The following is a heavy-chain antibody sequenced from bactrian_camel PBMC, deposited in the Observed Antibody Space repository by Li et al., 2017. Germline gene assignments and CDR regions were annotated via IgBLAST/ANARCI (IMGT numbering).Heavy chain of an antibody. CDR2: INKGGAT. V-gene: IGHV3S53*01. Sequence: VQLVESGGGSVQAGGSLRLSCVVSGYASCMFAASWYRQAPGRERESVSSINKGGATAYADSVKGRFTISPGNATNTVSLQMNSLKPEDTAMYCCAADRMACLRPSVQLAAYNFWGQGTQVTVS. CDR1: GYASCMFA. J-gene: IGHJ4*01. CDR3: AADRMACLRPSVQLAAYNF.